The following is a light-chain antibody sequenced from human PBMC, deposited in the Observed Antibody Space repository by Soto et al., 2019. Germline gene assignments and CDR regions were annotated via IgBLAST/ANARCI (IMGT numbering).Light chain of an antibody. CDR2: GAS. Sequence: DIQMTQSPSSLSASVGDRVTITCRASQTISSYLNWYKQKAGKAPRLLIYGASSLQSGVPSRISSSGSGTDFTHASNTLQPEDLATYYYQQSYSTPYTFGQGTKLEIK. CDR1: QTISSY. V-gene: IGKV1-39*01. J-gene: IGKJ2*01. CDR3: QQSYSTPYT.